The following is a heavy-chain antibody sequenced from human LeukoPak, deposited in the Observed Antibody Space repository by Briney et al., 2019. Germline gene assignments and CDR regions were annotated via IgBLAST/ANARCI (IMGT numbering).Heavy chain of an antibody. Sequence: VASVKVSCKASGGTFTNYAISWVRQAPGQPLEWIGRIIPMFGTTNYAQKFQARVTITTDESTSTAYMEVSSLRIEDTAVYYCASVTVTTWAPDGHMDVWGKGTTVTVSS. CDR2: IIPMFGTT. V-gene: IGHV1-69*05. CDR1: GGTFTNYA. D-gene: IGHD4-11*01. CDR3: ASVTVTTWAPDGHMDV. J-gene: IGHJ6*03.